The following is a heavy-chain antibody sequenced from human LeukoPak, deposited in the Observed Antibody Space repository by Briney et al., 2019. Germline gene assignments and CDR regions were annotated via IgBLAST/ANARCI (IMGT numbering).Heavy chain of an antibody. V-gene: IGHV5-51*01. D-gene: IGHD2/OR15-2a*01. Sequence: GESLKISCEASGYSFSNYWIAWVRKMPGKGLEWVGILYPGGSETKYSPSFQGHVTISADKSINTAYLQWNSLKASDSAMYYCARRREYRNYGYYYYYLDLWGKGTTVTVSS. CDR2: LYPGGSET. J-gene: IGHJ6*03. CDR3: ARRREYRNYGYYYYYLDL. CDR1: GYSFSNYW.